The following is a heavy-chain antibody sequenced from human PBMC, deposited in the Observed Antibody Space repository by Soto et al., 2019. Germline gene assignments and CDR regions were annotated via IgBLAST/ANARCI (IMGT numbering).Heavy chain of an antibody. Sequence: QVQLVQSGAEVKKPGSSVKVSCKASGGTFSSYAISWVRQAPGQGLEWMGWISAYNGNTNYAQKLQGRVTMTTDTSTSTAYMELRSLRSDDTAVYYCARADVVVVAAPYFDYWGQGTLVTVSS. CDR1: GGTFSSYA. CDR2: ISAYNGNT. D-gene: IGHD2-15*01. J-gene: IGHJ4*02. V-gene: IGHV1-18*01. CDR3: ARADVVVVAAPYFDY.